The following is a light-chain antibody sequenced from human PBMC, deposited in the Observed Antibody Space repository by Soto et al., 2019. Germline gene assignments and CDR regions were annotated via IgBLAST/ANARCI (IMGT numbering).Light chain of an antibody. J-gene: IGLJ3*02. CDR2: EGS. CDR1: SSDVATFNL. V-gene: IGLV2-23*03. Sequence: QSALTQPASVSGSPGQSITISCTGTSSDVATFNLVSWYQQYPGKAPKLMIYEGSKRPSGVSNRFSGSRSGNTASLTISGLQAEDEADYYCCSYAGRSTFEVFGGGTKLTV. CDR3: CSYAGRSTFEV.